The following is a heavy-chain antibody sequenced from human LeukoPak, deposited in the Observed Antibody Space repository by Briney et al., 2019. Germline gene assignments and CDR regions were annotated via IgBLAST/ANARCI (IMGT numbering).Heavy chain of an antibody. J-gene: IGHJ4*02. D-gene: IGHD1-26*01. CDR3: ERGSIVDKFDY. CDR2: ANPNRGGT. V-gene: IGHV1-2*02. Sequence: SVKLTCKASGYTFTGCYIRLGRHAPGQGLGWMGLANPNRGGTNYEQKVQVRVSMTRDTSISTVYMEMSRLRSDDTGVYYCERGSIVDKFDYWGQGTLVTVSS. CDR1: GYTFTGCY.